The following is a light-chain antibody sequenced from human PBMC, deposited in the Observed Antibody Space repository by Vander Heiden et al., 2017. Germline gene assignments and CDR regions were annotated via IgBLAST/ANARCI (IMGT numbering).Light chain of an antibody. CDR1: RSGNNN. J-gene: IGKJ1*01. V-gene: IGKV3-15*01. CDR2: AAS. Sequence: EIVLTQSPAPLSAAPRERASSPCRANRSGNNNLAWYQQKPGQGPRLLIFAASTRAPGVPDRISGSGSGTEFALTISSLQSEDFAVYFCQQYNNWPPWTFGQGIKVEIK. CDR3: QQYNNWPPWT.